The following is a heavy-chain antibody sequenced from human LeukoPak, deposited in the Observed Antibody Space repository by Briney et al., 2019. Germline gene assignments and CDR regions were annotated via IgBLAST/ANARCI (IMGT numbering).Heavy chain of an antibody. CDR1: GFTFSSYN. CDR3: ARDRIAVAATETSFDY. CDR2: ISGSSSYI. D-gene: IGHD6-19*01. V-gene: IGHV3-21*01. J-gene: IGHJ4*02. Sequence: GGSLRLSCAASGFTFSSYNMNWVRQAPGQGLEWVSSISGSSSYIYYADSVKGRFTISRGNAKNSLYLQMSSLRADDTAMYYCARDRIAVAATETSFDYWGQGTLVTVSS.